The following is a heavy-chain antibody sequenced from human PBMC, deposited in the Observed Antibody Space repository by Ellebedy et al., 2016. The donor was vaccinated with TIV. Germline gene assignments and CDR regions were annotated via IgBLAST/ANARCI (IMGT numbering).Heavy chain of an antibody. Sequence: AASVKVSCKTSGYTFGNYAIGWVRQAPGQGLEWMGWISAYSNDTAYAQEFQGRVTMTTDTSTSTAYTELRSLTSDDTGLYYCARKGARWLQFVDAFDIWGQGTMVTVSS. V-gene: IGHV1-18*01. CDR2: ISAYSNDT. D-gene: IGHD5-24*01. CDR1: GYTFGNYA. CDR3: ARKGARWLQFVDAFDI. J-gene: IGHJ3*02.